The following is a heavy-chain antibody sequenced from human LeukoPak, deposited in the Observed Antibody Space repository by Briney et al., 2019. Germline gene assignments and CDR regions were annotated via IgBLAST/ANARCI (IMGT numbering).Heavy chain of an antibody. CDR1: GGSINSGNYY. V-gene: IGHV4-61*01. J-gene: IGHJ4*02. CDR3: ASGTTRRSPNYSVPLPPHY. CDR2: IYYSGST. D-gene: IGHD1-7*01. Sequence: SQTLSLTCTVSGGSINSGNYYWSWIRQPPGKGLEWIGYIYYSGSTNYNPSLKSRVTISVDTSKNQFSLKLSSVTAADTAVYYCASGTTRRSPNYSVPLPPHYWGQGTLVTVSS.